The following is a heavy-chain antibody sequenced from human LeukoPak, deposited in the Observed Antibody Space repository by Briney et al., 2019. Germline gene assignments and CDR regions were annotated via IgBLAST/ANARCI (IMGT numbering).Heavy chain of an antibody. Sequence: SETLSLTCTVSGGSVRGTSHHWGWIRQPPGKGLEWIGSIYYSGSTHYTPSLKSRVTISVDTSKNQFSLKLSSVTAADTAVYYCARGGYKGPGFDYWGQGTLVTVSS. CDR3: ARGGYKGPGFDY. CDR2: IYYSGST. V-gene: IGHV4-39*07. CDR1: GGSVRGTSHH. D-gene: IGHD1-1*01. J-gene: IGHJ4*02.